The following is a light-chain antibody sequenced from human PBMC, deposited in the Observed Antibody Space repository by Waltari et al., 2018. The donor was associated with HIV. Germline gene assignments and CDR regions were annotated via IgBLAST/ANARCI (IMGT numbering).Light chain of an antibody. J-gene: IGLJ1*01. CDR2: EVN. V-gene: IGLV2-14*01. CDR1: TSHLGGYDY. CDR3: SSYTSTRDSYV. Sequence: QSALTQAASVSGSLGQSITISCTGTTSHLGGYDYVSWYQQHPGKAPKLLIYEVNNRPSGVSNRFSGSKSGHTASLTISGLQAEDEADYYCSSYTSTRDSYVFGTGTNVTVL.